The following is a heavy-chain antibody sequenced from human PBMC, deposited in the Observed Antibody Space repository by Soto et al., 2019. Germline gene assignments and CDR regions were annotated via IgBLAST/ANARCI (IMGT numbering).Heavy chain of an antibody. CDR1: GFTFSSYS. D-gene: IGHD3-22*01. Sequence: EVQLVESGGGLVQPGGSLRLSCAASGFTFSSYSMNWVRQAPGKGLEWVSYISSCSSTIYYADSVKGRFTISRDNAKNSLYLQMNSLRAEDTAVYYCARDYYDSSGYSADFVYWGQGTLVTVSS. CDR3: ARDYYDSSGYSADFVY. V-gene: IGHV3-48*01. CDR2: ISSCSSTI. J-gene: IGHJ4*02.